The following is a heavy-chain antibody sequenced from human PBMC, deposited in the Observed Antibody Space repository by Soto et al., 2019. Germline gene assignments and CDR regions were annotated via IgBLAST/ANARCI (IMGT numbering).Heavy chain of an antibody. Sequence: SETLSLTCTVSGGSISSSSYYWGWIRQPPGKGLEWIGSIYYSGSTYYNPSLKSRVTISVDTSKNQYSLMLSSVTAAETAVYYCARPKGIAVAGNWFDPWGQGTLVTVSS. CDR1: GGSISSSSYY. CDR3: ARPKGIAVAGNWFDP. J-gene: IGHJ5*02. CDR2: IYYSGST. D-gene: IGHD6-19*01. V-gene: IGHV4-39*01.